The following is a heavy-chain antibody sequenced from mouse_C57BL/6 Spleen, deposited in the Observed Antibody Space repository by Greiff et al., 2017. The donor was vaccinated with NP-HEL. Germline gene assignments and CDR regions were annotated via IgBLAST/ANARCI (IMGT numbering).Heavy chain of an antibody. J-gene: IGHJ3*01. V-gene: IGHV1-82*01. D-gene: IGHD1-1*01. CDR1: GYAFSSSW. CDR3: ARWDYYGSS. Sequence: VKLMESGPELVKPGASVKISCKASGYAFSSSWMNWVKQRPGKGLEWIGRIYPGDGDTNYNGKFKGKATLTADKSSSTAYMQLSSLTSEDSAVYFCARWDYYGSSWGQGTLVTVSA. CDR2: IYPGDGDT.